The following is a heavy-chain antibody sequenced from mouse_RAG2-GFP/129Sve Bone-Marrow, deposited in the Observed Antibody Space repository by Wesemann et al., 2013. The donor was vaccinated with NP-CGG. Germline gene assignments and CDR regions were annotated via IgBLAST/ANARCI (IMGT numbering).Heavy chain of an antibody. CDR3: TKDHYYGYGDY. Sequence: SRRSGSTNYDEKFKSKATLTVDTSSSTAYMQLSSLTSEDSAVYYCTKDHYYGYGDYWGQGTTLTVSS. V-gene: IGHV1-55*01. J-gene: IGHJ2*01. D-gene: IGHD1-2*01. CDR2: SRRSGST.